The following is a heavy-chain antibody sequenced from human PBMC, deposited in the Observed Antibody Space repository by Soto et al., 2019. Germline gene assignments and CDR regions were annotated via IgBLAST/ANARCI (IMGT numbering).Heavy chain of an antibody. CDR3: ARGARTSGSYVCFDP. J-gene: IGHJ5*02. CDR2: INPNSGGT. V-gene: IGHV1-2*02. D-gene: IGHD1-26*01. Sequence: ASVKVSCKASGYTFTDYYMHWVRQAPGQGLEWMGWINPNSGGTVYAQKFQGRVTMTRDTSISTVYMELSRLKSDDTAVYYCARGARTSGSYVCFDPCGQGTLVTVSS. CDR1: GYTFTDYY.